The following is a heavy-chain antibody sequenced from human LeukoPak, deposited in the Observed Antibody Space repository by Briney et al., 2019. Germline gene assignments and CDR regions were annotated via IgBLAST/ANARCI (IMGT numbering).Heavy chain of an antibody. J-gene: IGHJ4*02. V-gene: IGHV3-23*01. CDR3: AKGTRDAGYYFDH. CDR1: GFSFSSYA. Sequence: PGGSLRLSCAASGFSFSSYAMSWVRQAPGKGLEWVSAIRVGGETHYADSVKGRFTISRDNSENILYLQMSGLRAEDTAVYYCAKGTRDAGYYFDHWGQGTLVTVSS. CDR2: IRVGGET. D-gene: IGHD1-7*01.